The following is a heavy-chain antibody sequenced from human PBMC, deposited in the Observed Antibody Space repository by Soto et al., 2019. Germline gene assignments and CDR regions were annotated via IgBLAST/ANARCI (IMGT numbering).Heavy chain of an antibody. Sequence: VQLVESGGGLVKPGGSPRLSCAASGFTFSDYYMTWIRQAPGKGLEWVSYISSSSTNTINYADSVKGRFTISRDNAKNSLYLQINSLRAEDTAVYYCARSSATPNGWWGFGLDVWGQGTSVIVSS. D-gene: IGHD2-15*01. CDR2: ISSSSTNTI. V-gene: IGHV3-11*01. CDR1: GFTFSDYY. J-gene: IGHJ6*02. CDR3: ARSSATPNGWWGFGLDV.